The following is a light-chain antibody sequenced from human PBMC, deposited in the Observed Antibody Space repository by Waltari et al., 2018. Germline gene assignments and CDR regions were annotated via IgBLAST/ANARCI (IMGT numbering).Light chain of an antibody. CDR1: TSDVGGYNY. Sequence: QSALTQPASVSGSPGQSITISCLGTTSDVGGYNYVYWYQQYPGKAPKLMIYDFDNRPSGISYRFSGSKSGNTASLTISGLQAEDEADYYCSSYSSGSTVVFGGGTKLTVL. J-gene: IGLJ2*01. V-gene: IGLV2-14*03. CDR3: SSYSSGSTVV. CDR2: DFD.